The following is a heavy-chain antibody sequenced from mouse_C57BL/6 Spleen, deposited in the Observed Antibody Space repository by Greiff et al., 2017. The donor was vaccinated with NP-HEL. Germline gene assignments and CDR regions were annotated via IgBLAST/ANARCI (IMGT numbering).Heavy chain of an antibody. CDR3: AREMLYGSSYGYVDV. CDR2: ISPSDVST. Sequence: QVQLQQSGPELVKPGASVKLSFKASGYTFTSYDINWVKQRPGQGLEWIGWISPSDVSTKYHEKFKGKSTLTVDTSSSTAYMELHSLTSEDSAVYFCAREMLYGSSYGYVDVWGKGTTGTVAS. D-gene: IGHD1-1*01. V-gene: IGHV1-85*01. CDR1: GYTFTSYD. J-gene: IGHJ1*03.